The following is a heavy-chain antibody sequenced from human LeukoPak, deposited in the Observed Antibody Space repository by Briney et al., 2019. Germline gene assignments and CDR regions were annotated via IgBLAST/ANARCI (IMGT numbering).Heavy chain of an antibody. D-gene: IGHD6-13*01. CDR1: GFTFSSYW. CDR2: INTDGSST. CDR3: ATDSDPGGYIAAAGTGFDN. J-gene: IGHJ4*02. V-gene: IGHV3-74*01. Sequence: GGSLRLSCAASGFTFSSYWMHWVRQAPGKGLVWVSRINTDGSSTNYADSVKGRFTISRDNSKNTLYLQMSSLRPEDTAVYYCATDSDPGGYIAAAGTGFDNWGQGTLVTVSS.